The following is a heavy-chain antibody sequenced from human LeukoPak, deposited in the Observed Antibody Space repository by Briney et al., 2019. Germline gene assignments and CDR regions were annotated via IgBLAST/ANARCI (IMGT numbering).Heavy chain of an antibody. Sequence: PSETLSLTCTVSGGSISSYYWSWIRQPAGKGLEWIGRIYTSGSTNYNPSLKSRVTMSVDTSRNQFSLKLSSVTAADTAVYYCARVRGTGYSYYFDYWGQGTLVTVSS. CDR2: IYTSGST. CDR1: GGSISSYY. D-gene: IGHD3/OR15-3a*01. J-gene: IGHJ4*02. V-gene: IGHV4-4*07. CDR3: ARVRGTGYSYYFDY.